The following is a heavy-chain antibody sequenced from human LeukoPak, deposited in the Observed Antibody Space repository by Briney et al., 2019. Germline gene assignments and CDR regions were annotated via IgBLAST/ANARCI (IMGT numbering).Heavy chain of an antibody. CDR3: ASSRVAGAVGDDAFDI. Sequence: SETLSLTCTVSGYSISSDYYWGWIRQSPGKGLEWIGSINHSVTIYYNPSLKSRVTISVDTSKNQFSLKLSSVTAADTAVYYCASSRVAGAVGDDAFDIWGQGTMVTVSS. V-gene: IGHV4-38-2*02. D-gene: IGHD6-19*01. CDR1: GYSISSDYY. CDR2: INHSVTI. J-gene: IGHJ3*02.